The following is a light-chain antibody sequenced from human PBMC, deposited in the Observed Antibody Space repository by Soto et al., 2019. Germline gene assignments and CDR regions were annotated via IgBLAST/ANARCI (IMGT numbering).Light chain of an antibody. Sequence: DIQMTQSPSSLSASVGDRVTITCRASQSISSHLNWYQQKPGKAPNLRIYAASSLQRGVQSRFSGSGSETDFTLTISRLQPEDFATYYCQQSYSTPLTFVGGTKVEIK. CDR2: AAS. CDR1: QSISSH. CDR3: QQSYSTPLT. V-gene: IGKV1-39*01. J-gene: IGKJ4*02.